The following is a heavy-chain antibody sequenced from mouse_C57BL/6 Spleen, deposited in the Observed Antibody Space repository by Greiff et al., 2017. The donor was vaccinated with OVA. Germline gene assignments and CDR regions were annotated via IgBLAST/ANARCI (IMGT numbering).Heavy chain of an antibody. J-gene: IGHJ2*01. D-gene: IGHD2-4*01. Sequence: QVQLKESGPGLVQPSQCLSITCTVSGFSFTSYGVHWVRQSPGKGLEWLGVIWSGGSTDYNAAFISRLSISKDNSKSQVFFKMNSLQADDTAIYYCARNGNYEGLNYFDYWGQGTTLTVSS. CDR2: IWSGGST. CDR3: ARNGNYEGLNYFDY. V-gene: IGHV2-2*01. CDR1: GFSFTSYG.